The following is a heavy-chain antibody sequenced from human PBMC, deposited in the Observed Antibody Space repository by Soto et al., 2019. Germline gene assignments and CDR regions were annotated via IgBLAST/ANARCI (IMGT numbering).Heavy chain of an antibody. J-gene: IGHJ4*02. Sequence: GASVKVSGKASGYTFSSYGISRVRQAPGQGLEWMGWISAYNGNTNYAQKLQGRVTMTTDTSTSTAYMELRSLRSDDTAVYYCARGITYSSSSPYYFDYWGQGTLVTVSS. CDR3: ARGITYSSSSPYYFDY. CDR2: ISAYNGNT. V-gene: IGHV1-18*04. D-gene: IGHD6-6*01. CDR1: GYTFSSYG.